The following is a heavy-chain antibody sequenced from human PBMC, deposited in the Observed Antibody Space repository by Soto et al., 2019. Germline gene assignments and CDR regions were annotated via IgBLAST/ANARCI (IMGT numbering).Heavy chain of an antibody. CDR1: GGSISSSTYY. CDR3: ARRATTVTYDAFDI. V-gene: IGHV4-39*01. Sequence: QLQLQESGPGLVKPSETLSLTCSVSGGSISSSTYYWGWVRQPPGKGLEWIGSIYYSGTVHYTPSLKLGLTISADAATNQFSLNLIAVTAADTAVYYCARRATTVTYDAFDIWGQGTMVTVSS. J-gene: IGHJ3*02. CDR2: IYYSGTV. D-gene: IGHD4-17*01.